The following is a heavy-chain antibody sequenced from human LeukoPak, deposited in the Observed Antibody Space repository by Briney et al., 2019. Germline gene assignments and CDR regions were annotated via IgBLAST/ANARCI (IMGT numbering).Heavy chain of an antibody. CDR3: ARERDYTTSGNVDY. CDR1: EGSLSGYF. V-gene: IGHV4-34*01. J-gene: IGHJ4*02. D-gene: IGHD2-2*02. CDR2: ISIAGEI. Sequence: PSETLSLTCAVYEGSLSGYFWSWIRQPPGKGLEWIGEISIAGEINYNPSLRSRATISMDTTKNQFSLNLYSVTAADTALYYCARERDYTTSGNVDYWGQGTLVTVSS.